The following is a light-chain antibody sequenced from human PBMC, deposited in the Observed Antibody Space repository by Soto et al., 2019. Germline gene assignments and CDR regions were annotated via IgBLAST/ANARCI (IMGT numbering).Light chain of an antibody. Sequence: IVLTQSPGTLSLSPVEIATLFFMASQSVTSNYFAWYQQKPGQAPRLLIYGISDRATGIPDRFSGSGSGTDFTLTISRLGPEDFAVYYCEQYGSSPRTFGQGTKVDIK. CDR2: GIS. CDR3: EQYGSSPRT. J-gene: IGKJ1*01. V-gene: IGKV3-20*01. CDR1: QSVTSNY.